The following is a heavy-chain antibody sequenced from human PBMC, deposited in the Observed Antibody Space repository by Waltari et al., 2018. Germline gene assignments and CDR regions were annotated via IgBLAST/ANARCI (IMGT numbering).Heavy chain of an antibody. CDR3: ARLQLATAFDY. CDR2: INPNSGDT. D-gene: IGHD2-2*01. J-gene: IGHJ4*02. Sequence: VQLVQSGAEVKEPGASVKVSCKASEYTFTGYYMHWVRQAPGQGLEWMGWINPNSGDTNYAQKFQGRVTMTRDTSISTAYMELSRLRSDDTAVYYCARLQLATAFDYWGQGTLVTVSS. CDR1: EYTFTGYY. V-gene: IGHV1-2*02.